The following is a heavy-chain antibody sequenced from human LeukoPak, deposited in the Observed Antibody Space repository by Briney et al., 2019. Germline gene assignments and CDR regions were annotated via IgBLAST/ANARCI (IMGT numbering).Heavy chain of an antibody. CDR3: AREYSSSSGRSFDY. CDR2: ISPSATTI. V-gene: IGHV3-48*01. CDR1: GFTFSGYW. J-gene: IGHJ4*02. Sequence: GGSLRLSWAASGFTFSGYWMNWVRQAPGKGLEWVTYISPSATTIYYADSVKGRFTISRDNAKNSLYLQMNSLRAEDTAVYYCAREYSSSSGRSFDYWGQGTLVTVSS. D-gene: IGHD6-6*01.